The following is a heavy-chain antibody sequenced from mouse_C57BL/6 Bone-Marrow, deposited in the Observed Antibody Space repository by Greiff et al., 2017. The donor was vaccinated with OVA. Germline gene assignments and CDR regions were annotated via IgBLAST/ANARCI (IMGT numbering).Heavy chain of an antibody. V-gene: IGHV1-81*01. CDR3: ARPLYYGSSRFAY. J-gene: IGHJ3*01. CDR2: IYPRSGNT. D-gene: IGHD1-1*01. CDR1: GYTFTSYG. Sequence: VQLQQSGAELARPGASVKLSCKASGYTFTSYGISWVKQSTGQGLEWIGEIYPRSGNTYYNEKFKGKATLTADKYSSTAYMELRSLTSEDSAVYFCARPLYYGSSRFAYWGQGTLVTVSA.